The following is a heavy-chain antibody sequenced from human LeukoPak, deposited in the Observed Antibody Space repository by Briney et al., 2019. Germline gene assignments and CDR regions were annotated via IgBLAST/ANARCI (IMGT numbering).Heavy chain of an antibody. V-gene: IGHV4-31*03. CDR2: IYYSGNT. CDR1: GVSISSGGYY. CDR3: ARDLRQQLVRGYGMDV. Sequence: SQTLSLTCTVSGVSISSGGYYWSWIRQHPGKGLEWIGYIYYSGNTYYNPSLKSRVTISVDTSKNQFSLKLSSVTAADTAVYYCARDLRQQLVRGYGMDVWGQGTTVTVSS. J-gene: IGHJ6*02. D-gene: IGHD6-13*01.